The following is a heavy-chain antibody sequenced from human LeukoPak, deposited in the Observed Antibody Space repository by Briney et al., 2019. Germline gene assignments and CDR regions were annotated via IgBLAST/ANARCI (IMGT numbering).Heavy chain of an antibody. Sequence: GGSLRLSCAASGFTFDDYGMSWVRHAPGKGLEWVSGINWNGGSTGYADSVKGRFTISRDNAKNTLYLQMNSLRAEDTAVYYCAKPPYYYDSSGYYPGGFDYWGQGTLVTVSS. CDR2: INWNGGST. V-gene: IGHV3-20*04. J-gene: IGHJ4*02. D-gene: IGHD3-22*01. CDR3: AKPPYYYDSSGYYPGGFDY. CDR1: GFTFDDYG.